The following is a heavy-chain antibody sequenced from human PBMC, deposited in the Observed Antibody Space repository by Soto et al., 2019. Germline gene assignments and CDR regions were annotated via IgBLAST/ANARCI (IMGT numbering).Heavy chain of an antibody. Sequence: SETLSLTCTVSGGSISGHYWSWIRQTAGKGLEWIGRIYSTGATSYNPSLNSRASMSIDTSKNQISLNLTSVTAADTAMYYCARTRVRALTAGESDPWGQGTLVTGLL. CDR3: ARTRVRALTAGESDP. CDR1: GGSISGHY. J-gene: IGHJ5*02. V-gene: IGHV4-4*07. D-gene: IGHD5-18*01. CDR2: IYSTGAT.